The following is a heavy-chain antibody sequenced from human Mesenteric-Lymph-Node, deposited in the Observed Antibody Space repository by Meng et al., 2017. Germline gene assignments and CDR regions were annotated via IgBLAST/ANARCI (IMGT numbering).Heavy chain of an antibody. D-gene: IGHD4-17*01. J-gene: IGHJ4*02. CDR2: ISTYNGNT. CDR3: ARAYDSDY. V-gene: IGHV1-18*01. Sequence: QVQLVQSGAEVKKPGASVKVSCKASGYSFTSHGIIWVRQAPGQGLEWMGWISTYNGNTNYARKFQGRVTMTTDTSTTTAYMELRSLRSDDTAVYYCARAYDSDYWGQGTLVTVSS. CDR1: GYSFTSHG.